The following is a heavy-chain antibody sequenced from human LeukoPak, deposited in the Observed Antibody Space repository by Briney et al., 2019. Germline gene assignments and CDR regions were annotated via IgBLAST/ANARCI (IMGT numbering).Heavy chain of an antibody. Sequence: SETLSLTCTVSGGSISSSSYYWGWIRQPPGKGLEWIGSIYYSGSTYYNPSLKSRVTISVDTSKNQFSLRLSSVTAADTAVYYCASLPGIAAAGIDYWGQGTLVTVSS. CDR1: GGSISSSSYY. D-gene: IGHD6-13*01. J-gene: IGHJ4*02. V-gene: IGHV4-39*01. CDR3: ASLPGIAAAGIDY. CDR2: IYYSGST.